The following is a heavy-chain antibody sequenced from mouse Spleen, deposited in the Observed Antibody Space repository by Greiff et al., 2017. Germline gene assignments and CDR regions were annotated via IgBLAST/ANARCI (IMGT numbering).Heavy chain of an antibody. CDR2: IDTSDSYT. V-gene: IGHV1-69*01. CDR3: ARSNRYLDY. D-gene: IGHD2-14*01. Sequence: VQLQQSGAELVMPGASVKMSCKASGYTFTDYWMHWVKQRPGQGLEWIGAIDTSDSYTSYNQKFKGKATLTVDESSSTAYMQLSSLTSEDSAVYYCARSNRYLDYWGQGTTLTVSS. J-gene: IGHJ2*01. CDR1: GYTFTDYW.